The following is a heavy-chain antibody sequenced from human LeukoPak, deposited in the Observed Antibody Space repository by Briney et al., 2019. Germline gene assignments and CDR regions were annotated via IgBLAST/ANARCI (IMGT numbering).Heavy chain of an antibody. V-gene: IGHV3-9*01. J-gene: IGHJ6*03. D-gene: IGHD1-1*01. CDR1: GFTFDDYA. CDR2: ISWNSGSI. CDR3: ARDMVTGTTAFPYYYYYYYMDV. Sequence: PGRSLRLSCAASGFTFDDYAMHWVRQAPGKGLEWVSGISWNSGSIGYADSVKGRFTISRDNAKNSLYLQMNSLRAEDTAVYYCARDMVTGTTAFPYYYYYYYMDVWGKGTTVTVSS.